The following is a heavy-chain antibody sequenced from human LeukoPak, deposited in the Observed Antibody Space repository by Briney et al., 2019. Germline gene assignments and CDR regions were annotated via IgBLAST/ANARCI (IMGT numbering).Heavy chain of an antibody. Sequence: GGTLRLSCAASGFTFSTYAMTWVRQAPGKGLEWVSTISGRGESTYYADSVKGRFTLSRDNSKNTLYLQMNSMRAEDTDVYYCAKNSDGSCYTSIDYWAQGTLVTVSS. CDR2: ISGRGEST. V-gene: IGHV3-23*01. J-gene: IGHJ4*02. CDR1: GFTFSTYA. CDR3: AKNSDGSCYTSIDY. D-gene: IGHD2-15*01.